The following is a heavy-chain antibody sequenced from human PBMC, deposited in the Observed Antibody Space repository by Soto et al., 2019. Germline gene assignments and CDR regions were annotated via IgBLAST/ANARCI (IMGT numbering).Heavy chain of an antibody. Sequence: GGSLRLSCAASGFTFSSYAMSWVRQAPGKGLEWVSAISGSGGSTYYADSVKGRFTISRDNSKNTLYLQMNSLRAEDTAVYYCAKSGGSGSYYDRFDYWGQGTLVTVSS. CDR1: GFTFSSYA. D-gene: IGHD3-10*01. V-gene: IGHV3-23*01. CDR2: ISGSGGST. J-gene: IGHJ4*02. CDR3: AKSGGSGSYYDRFDY.